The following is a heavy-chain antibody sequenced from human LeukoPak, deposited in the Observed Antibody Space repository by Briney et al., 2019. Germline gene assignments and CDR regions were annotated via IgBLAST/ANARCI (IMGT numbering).Heavy chain of an antibody. Sequence: GGSLRLSCAASGLTFSSHWMHWVRQAPGKGLEWVSSIDSSSSYIYYADPVKGRFTISRANAKNSLFLQMNSLRAEDTAVYYCARGPHGGFVIIPTEFWGQGTLVTVSS. CDR1: GLTFSSHW. D-gene: IGHD3-3*01. CDR3: ARGPHGGFVIIPTEF. CDR2: IDSSSSYI. J-gene: IGHJ4*02. V-gene: IGHV3-21*01.